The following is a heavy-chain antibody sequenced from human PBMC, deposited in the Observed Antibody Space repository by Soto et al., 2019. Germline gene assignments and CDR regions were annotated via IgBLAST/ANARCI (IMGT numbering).Heavy chain of an antibody. CDR3: ARDSHSIMITFGGVIDYYYYYGMDV. V-gene: IGHV3-7*03. Sequence: GVSLRLSCAASGFTFSSYWMSWVRQAPGKGLEWVANIKQDGSEKYYVDSVKGRFTISRDNAKNSLYLQMNSLRAEDTAVYYCARDSHSIMITFGGVIDYYYYYGMDVWGQGTTVT. D-gene: IGHD3-16*02. J-gene: IGHJ6*02. CDR2: IKQDGSEK. CDR1: GFTFSSYW.